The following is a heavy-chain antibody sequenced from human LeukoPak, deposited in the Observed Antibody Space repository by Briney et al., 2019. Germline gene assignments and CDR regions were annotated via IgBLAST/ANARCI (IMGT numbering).Heavy chain of an antibody. CDR2: IKSKTDGGTT. CDR1: GFTFSNAW. J-gene: IGHJ4*02. CDR3: TRDRGAYNLYDY. D-gene: IGHD1-1*01. V-gene: IGHV3-15*07. Sequence: PGGSLRLSCAASGFTFSNAWMNWVRQALGKGLEWVGRIKSKTDGGTTDYAAPVKGRFTISRDDSKNTLYLQMNSLKTEDTAVYHCTRDRGAYNLYDYWGQGTLVTVSS.